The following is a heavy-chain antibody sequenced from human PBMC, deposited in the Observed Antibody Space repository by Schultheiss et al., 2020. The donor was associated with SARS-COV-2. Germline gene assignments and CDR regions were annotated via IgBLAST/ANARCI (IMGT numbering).Heavy chain of an antibody. J-gene: IGHJ6*02. CDR3: ARHDSVMGYYYYGMDV. D-gene: IGHD3-16*01. CDR2: IYYSGST. CDR1: GGSISSSSYY. Sequence: SETLSLTCTVSGGSISSSSYYWGWIRQPPGKGLEWIGSIYYSGSTYYNPSLKSRVTMSVDTSKNQFSLKLSSVTAADTAVYYCARHDSVMGYYYYGMDVWGQGTTVTVSS. V-gene: IGHV4-39*01.